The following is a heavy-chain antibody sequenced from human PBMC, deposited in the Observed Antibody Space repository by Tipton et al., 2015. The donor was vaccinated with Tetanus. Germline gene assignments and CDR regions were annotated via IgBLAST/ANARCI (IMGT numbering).Heavy chain of an antibody. CDR1: GGSISSSSYY. J-gene: IGHJ5*02. D-gene: IGHD3-22*01. V-gene: IGHV4-39*01. CDR2: IYYSGST. CDR3: ARQGHCYDSGGYSNRIPGWFGP. Sequence: TLSLTCTVSGGSISSSSYYWGWIRQPPGKGLEWIGSIYYSGSTYYNPSLKSRVTISVDTSKNQFSLKLSSVTAADTAVYYCARQGHCYDSGGYSNRIPGWFGPWGQGTLVTVSS.